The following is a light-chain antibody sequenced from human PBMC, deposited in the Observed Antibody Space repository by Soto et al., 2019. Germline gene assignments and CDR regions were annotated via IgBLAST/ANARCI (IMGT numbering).Light chain of an antibody. CDR1: QSISSW. CDR2: KAS. J-gene: IGKJ1*01. CDR3: QQYNSFPWT. V-gene: IGKV1-5*03. Sequence: DIQMTQSPSTLSASVGDRVTITCRASQSISSWLAWYQQKPGKAPKLLIYKASSLESGVPSRFSGRGSGTEFTLTISSLQPDDFAPYYCQQYNSFPWTFGQGTKVESK.